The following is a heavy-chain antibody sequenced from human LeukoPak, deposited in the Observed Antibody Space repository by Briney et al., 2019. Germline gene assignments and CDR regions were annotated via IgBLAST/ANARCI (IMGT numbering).Heavy chain of an antibody. CDR3: ARIREAVPGTASRYYFDY. J-gene: IGHJ4*02. Sequence: GESLKISCDVSGYSFTSFWIGWVRQMPGKGLERMGIIFPGNSETRYSPSFQGQIIISADRSISTAYLQWNSLKASDSAMYYCARIREAVPGTASRYYFDYWGQGTLVTVSS. CDR2: IFPGNSET. D-gene: IGHD6-19*01. CDR1: GYSFTSFW. V-gene: IGHV5-51*01.